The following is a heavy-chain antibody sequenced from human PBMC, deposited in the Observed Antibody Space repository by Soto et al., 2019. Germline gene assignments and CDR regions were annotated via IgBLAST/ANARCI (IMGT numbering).Heavy chain of an antibody. V-gene: IGHV3-48*01. J-gene: IGHJ3*02. CDR1: GFSFSSYM. D-gene: IGHD6-13*01. Sequence: GGSLRLSCAASGFSFSSYMMNWVRQAPGKGLEWVSYISSASSTIYYADSVKGRFTISRDNAKNSLYLQMNSLRVEDTAVYYCARMRSSWYGLGFDIWGQGTMVTVSS. CDR2: ISSASSTI. CDR3: ARMRSSWYGLGFDI.